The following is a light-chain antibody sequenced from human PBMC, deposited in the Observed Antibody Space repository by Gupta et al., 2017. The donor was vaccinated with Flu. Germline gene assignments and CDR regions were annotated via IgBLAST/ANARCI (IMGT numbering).Light chain of an antibody. CDR2: DTS. CDR3: QQRSHWPYT. Sequence: EIVLTQSPATLSLSPGERATLSCRASQSVGTYLAWYQQKAGQAPSLLIFDTSNRATGIPARVSGSGSGTDFTLTISSLEPEDFAVYYCQQRSHWPYTFGQGTKLEIK. CDR1: QSVGTY. V-gene: IGKV3-11*01. J-gene: IGKJ2*01.